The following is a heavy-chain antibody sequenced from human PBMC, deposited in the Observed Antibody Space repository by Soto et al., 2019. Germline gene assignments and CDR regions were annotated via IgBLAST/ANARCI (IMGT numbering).Heavy chain of an antibody. CDR1: GFTFSSYG. CDR3: SKQGNYARHIYS. Sequence: GGSLRLSCAASGFTFSSYGMHWVRQAPVKGLEWVAVVSYDGRNKYYGDSVKGRFTISRDNSKNTLYLQMDSLRAEDTAVYYCSKQGNYARHIYSWGQGTLVTISS. V-gene: IGHV3-30*18. J-gene: IGHJ5*01. D-gene: IGHD4-4*01. CDR2: VSYDGRNK.